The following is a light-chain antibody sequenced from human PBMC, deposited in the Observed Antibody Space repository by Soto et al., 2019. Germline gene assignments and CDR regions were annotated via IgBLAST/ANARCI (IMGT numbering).Light chain of an antibody. V-gene: IGKV3-15*01. J-gene: IGKJ1*01. CDR1: QSVDIN. CDR2: GAS. Sequence: EIVLTQSPATLSVSPGDRVTLSCRASQSVDINLASYQQRPGQAPRLLVYGASTKATDMPGRFSGRGSGTEFTLTINNLQSEDFAVYYCQQYRNWPRTFGQGTKVEIK. CDR3: QQYRNWPRT.